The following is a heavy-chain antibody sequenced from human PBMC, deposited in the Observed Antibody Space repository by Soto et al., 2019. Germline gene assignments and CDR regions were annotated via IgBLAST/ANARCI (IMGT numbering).Heavy chain of an antibody. CDR1: GGSISSGGYY. Sequence: QVQLQQSGPGLVKPSQTLSLTCTVSGGSISSGGYYWGWIRQHPEKGLEWIGYIYYSGSTYYNPSLKSRVTISVDTSKNQFSLKLSSVTAADTAVYYCARGTYGDYGLGIDYWGQGTLLTVSP. D-gene: IGHD4-17*01. CDR2: IYYSGST. CDR3: ARGTYGDYGLGIDY. V-gene: IGHV4-31*03. J-gene: IGHJ4*02.